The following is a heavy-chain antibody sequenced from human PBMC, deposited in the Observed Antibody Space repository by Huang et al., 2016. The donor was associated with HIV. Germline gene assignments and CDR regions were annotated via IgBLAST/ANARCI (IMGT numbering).Heavy chain of an antibody. J-gene: IGHJ4*02. CDR1: GYAFTSYY. CDR3: ARDRDFYDSSGYWGFNYFDY. D-gene: IGHD3-22*01. Sequence: QVQLVQSGAEVKKPGASVKVSCKASGYAFTSYYMHWVRQAPGQGLEWMGISNPSDGSTSYAQKVQGRVTTTRDTSTNTVVMELSSLRSEDTAVYYCARDRDFYDSSGYWGFNYFDYWGQGTLVTVSS. CDR2: SNPSDGST. V-gene: IGHV1-46*01.